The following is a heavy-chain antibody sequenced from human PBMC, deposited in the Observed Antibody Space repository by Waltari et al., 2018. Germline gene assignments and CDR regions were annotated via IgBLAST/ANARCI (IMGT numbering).Heavy chain of an antibody. CDR1: GYTFSNYA. Sequence: EVQLLESGGGLVPAGGSLRLSCIASGYTFSNYAMTWVRQAPGKGLEWVSAIVGGGDSTFYADSVKGRFTISRDNSKSSLYLQMNSLRAEDTAVYYCAKEAAVAGVGYFDLWGRGTLVTVSS. V-gene: IGHV3-23*01. J-gene: IGHJ2*01. D-gene: IGHD6-19*01. CDR2: IVGGGDST. CDR3: AKEAAVAGVGYFDL.